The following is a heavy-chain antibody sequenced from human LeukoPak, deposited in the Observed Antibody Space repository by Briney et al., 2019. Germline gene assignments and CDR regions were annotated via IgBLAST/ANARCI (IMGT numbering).Heavy chain of an antibody. Sequence: GGSLRLSCVASGFPFSSYWMTWVRQAPGKGLEWVANIKQDGSKKSYVDSVTGRFTISRYNAKNSLYLQMKRLRAEDTAIYYCTRVGYIDEGIDYWGQGTLVTVSS. CDR3: TRVGYIDEGIDY. CDR2: IKQDGSKK. CDR1: GFPFSSYW. V-gene: IGHV3-7*04. D-gene: IGHD5-24*01. J-gene: IGHJ4*02.